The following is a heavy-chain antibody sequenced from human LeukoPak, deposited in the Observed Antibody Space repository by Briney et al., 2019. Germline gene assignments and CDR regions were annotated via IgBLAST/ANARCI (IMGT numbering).Heavy chain of an antibody. V-gene: IGHV3-30*04. CDR3: AGVRMGATYYFDY. Sequence: GGSLRLSCAASGFTFSSYAMHWVRQAPGKGLEWVAVISYDGSNKYYADSVKGRFTISRDNSKNTLYLQMNSLRAEDTAVYYCAGVRMGATYYFDYWGQGTLVTVSS. CDR1: GFTFSSYA. J-gene: IGHJ4*02. D-gene: IGHD3-16*01. CDR2: ISYDGSNK.